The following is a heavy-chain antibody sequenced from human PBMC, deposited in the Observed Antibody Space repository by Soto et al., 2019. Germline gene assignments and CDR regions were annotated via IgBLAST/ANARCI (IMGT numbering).Heavy chain of an antibody. D-gene: IGHD4-17*01. CDR1: KFTFRNYA. Sequence: EVQLLESGGGLVQPGGSLRLSCATSKFTFRNYAMTWVRQAPGKGLQWVSSIWGSGDVTNYADSVRGRFTISRDSSKNTLYLQMNSLRAEDTAVYYCARDPNGDYIGAFDIWGQGIMVTVSS. CDR3: ARDPNGDYIGAFDI. J-gene: IGHJ3*02. CDR2: IWGSGDVT. V-gene: IGHV3-23*01.